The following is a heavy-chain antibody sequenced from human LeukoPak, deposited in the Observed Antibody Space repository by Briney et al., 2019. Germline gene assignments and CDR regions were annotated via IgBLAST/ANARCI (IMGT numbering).Heavy chain of an antibody. J-gene: IGHJ3*02. CDR1: GFTFSSYA. D-gene: IGHD4-17*01. Sequence: GGSLRLSCAASGFTFSSYAMHWVRQAPGKGLEWVAVISYDGSNKYYADFVKGRFTISRDNSKNTLYLQMNSLRAEDTAVYYCAKDTTTVTGHAFDIWGQGTMVTVSS. CDR3: AKDTTTVTGHAFDI. CDR2: ISYDGSNK. V-gene: IGHV3-30*04.